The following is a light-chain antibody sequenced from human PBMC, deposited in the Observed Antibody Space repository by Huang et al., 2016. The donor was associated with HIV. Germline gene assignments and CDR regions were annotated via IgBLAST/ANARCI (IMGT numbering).Light chain of an antibody. CDR3: QQLNNYPIT. CDR1: QDISTN. V-gene: IGKV1-9*01. J-gene: IGKJ5*01. Sequence: IQLTQSPSSLSASVGDRVTITCRASQDISTNLAWYQQKPGEATKVLIYAASTLQSGVPSRFSGSVSGIYFTLTITNLQPEDFTTYYCQQLNNYPITFGQGTRLDIK. CDR2: AAS.